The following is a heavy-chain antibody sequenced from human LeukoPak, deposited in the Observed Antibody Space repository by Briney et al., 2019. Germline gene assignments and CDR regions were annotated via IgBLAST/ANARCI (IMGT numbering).Heavy chain of an antibody. Sequence: GGSLRLSCAASGFTFSSHWMTWVRQAPGKGLEYVSAISPDGGNTYYADSVKGRFSISRDNSKNTLYLQMSSLRPEDTAVYYCVPKGTEGYWGQGTLVTVSS. CDR2: ISPDGGNT. V-gene: IGHV3-64D*06. J-gene: IGHJ4*02. CDR3: VPKGTEGY. CDR1: GFTFSSHW.